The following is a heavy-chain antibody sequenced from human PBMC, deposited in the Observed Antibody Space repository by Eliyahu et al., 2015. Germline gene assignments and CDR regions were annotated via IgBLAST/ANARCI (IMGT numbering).Heavy chain of an antibody. CDR3: ARADHVVVVAATFYYYYGMDV. V-gene: IGHV3-21*01. D-gene: IGHD2-15*01. Sequence: EVQLVESGGGLVKPGGSLRLSCAASGFTFSSYSMNWVRQAPGKGLEWVSSISSSSSYIYYADSVKGRFTISRDNAKNSLYLQMNSLRAEDTAVYYCARADHVVVVAATFYYYYGMDVWGQGTTVTVSS. CDR1: GFTFSSYS. J-gene: IGHJ6*02. CDR2: ISSSSSYI.